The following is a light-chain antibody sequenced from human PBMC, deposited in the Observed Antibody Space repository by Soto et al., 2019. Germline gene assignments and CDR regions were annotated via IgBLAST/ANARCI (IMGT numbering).Light chain of an antibody. CDR1: QSISYW. J-gene: IGKJ1*01. CDR3: QRYENYWT. V-gene: IGKV1-5*01. CDR2: DAS. Sequence: DIQMTQSPSTLSASVGDRVTITCRASQSISYWLAWYQQKPGKAPKLLIYDASNLESGVPSRFSGSGSGTEFTLTISSLQPDDFATYYCQRYENYWTFGQGTKVEI.